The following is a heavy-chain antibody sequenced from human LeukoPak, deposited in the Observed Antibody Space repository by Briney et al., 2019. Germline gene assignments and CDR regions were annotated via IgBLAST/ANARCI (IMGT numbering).Heavy chain of an antibody. D-gene: IGHD3-22*01. Sequence: PSETLSLTCTVSGGSISSSSYYWGWIRQPPGKGLEWIGSIYYSGSTYYNPSLKSRVTISVDTSKNQFSLKLSSVTAADTAVYYCARPTSLGYYDSSGPSDTWFDPWGQGTLVTVSS. CDR2: IYYSGST. CDR3: ARPTSLGYYDSSGPSDTWFDP. V-gene: IGHV4-39*01. J-gene: IGHJ5*02. CDR1: GGSISSSSYY.